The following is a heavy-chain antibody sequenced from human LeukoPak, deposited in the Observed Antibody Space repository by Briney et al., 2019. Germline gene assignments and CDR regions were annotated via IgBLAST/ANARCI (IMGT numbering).Heavy chain of an antibody. CDR1: VGSISSGNYY. V-gene: IGHV4-61*09. CDR3: ARDWGIAAATPYYFDH. CDR2: IYMSGST. Sequence: SETLSLTCTVSVGSISSGNYYYSWIRQSAGKGMGWIGNIYMSGSTRYNPSLMSRVAMSVDTSKNQFSLKISSATAADTAVYYCARDWGIAAATPYYFDHWARESWSPSPQ. J-gene: IGHJ4*02. D-gene: IGHD6-13*01.